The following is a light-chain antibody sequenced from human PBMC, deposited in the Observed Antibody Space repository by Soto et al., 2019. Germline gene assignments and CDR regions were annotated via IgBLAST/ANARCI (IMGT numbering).Light chain of an antibody. V-gene: IGLV2-14*01. CDR2: EVS. CDR1: SSDVGAHNF. Sequence: QSVLTQPASVSGYPGQAITISCSGSSSDVGAHNFVSWYQHHPGKAPKLMIYEVSNRPSGVSNRFSGSKSGNTASLTISGLQAEDEADYYCNSYTSSNTYVFGSGTKVTVL. CDR3: NSYTSSNTYV. J-gene: IGLJ1*01.